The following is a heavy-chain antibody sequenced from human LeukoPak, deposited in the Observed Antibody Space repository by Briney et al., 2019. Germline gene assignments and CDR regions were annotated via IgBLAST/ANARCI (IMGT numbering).Heavy chain of an antibody. CDR1: GGSISSYY. CDR2: IYYSGST. CDR3: GDAYSGSYTDY. D-gene: IGHD1-26*01. J-gene: IGHJ4*02. Sequence: PSETLSLTCTVSGGSISSYYWSWIRQPPGKGLEWIGYIYYSGSTNYNPSLKSRVTISVDTSKNQFSLKLSSVTAADTAVYFCGDAYSGSYTDYWGQGTLVTVSS. V-gene: IGHV4-59*01.